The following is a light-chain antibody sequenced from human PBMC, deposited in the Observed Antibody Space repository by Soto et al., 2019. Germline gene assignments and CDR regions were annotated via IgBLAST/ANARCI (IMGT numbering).Light chain of an antibody. Sequence: EIGMTQSPATLSVSPGDGATLSCRASQSVSSKLAWYQQKPGQAPRLLIYGASTRATGIPARFSGSGSGTEFTLIICSLQSEDSAVYYCQQYNSWLWTFGQGTKVDIK. CDR2: GAS. CDR1: QSVSSK. J-gene: IGKJ1*01. V-gene: IGKV3-15*01. CDR3: QQYNSWLWT.